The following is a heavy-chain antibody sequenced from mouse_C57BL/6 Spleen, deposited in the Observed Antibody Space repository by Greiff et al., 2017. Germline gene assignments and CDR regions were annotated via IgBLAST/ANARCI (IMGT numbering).Heavy chain of an antibody. Sequence: QVQLQQPGAELVRPGSSVKLSCKASGYTFTSYWMDWVKQRPGQGLEWIGNIYPSDSETHYNQKFKDKATLTVDKSSSTAYMQLSSLTSEDSAVYYCARGLPHAMDYWGQGTSVTVSS. J-gene: IGHJ4*01. D-gene: IGHD2-4*01. CDR2: IYPSDSET. CDR3: ARGLPHAMDY. CDR1: GYTFTSYW. V-gene: IGHV1-61*01.